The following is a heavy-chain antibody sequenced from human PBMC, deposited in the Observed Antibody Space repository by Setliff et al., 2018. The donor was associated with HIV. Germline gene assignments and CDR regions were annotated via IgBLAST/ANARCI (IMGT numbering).Heavy chain of an antibody. CDR1: GGSIRSYY. CDR2: IYYSGST. J-gene: IGHJ5*02. Sequence: SETLSLTCTVSGGSIRSYYWSWIRQPPGKGLEWIGNIYYSGSTKHNPSHKSRVTMSVDTSKNQFSLRLTSVTAADTAMYHCARDRSSGWSKDWFDTWGQGILVTVS. CDR3: ARDRSSGWSKDWFDT. D-gene: IGHD6-19*01. V-gene: IGHV4-59*12.